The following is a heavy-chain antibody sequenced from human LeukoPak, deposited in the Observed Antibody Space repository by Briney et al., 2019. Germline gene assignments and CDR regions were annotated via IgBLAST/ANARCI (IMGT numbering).Heavy chain of an antibody. D-gene: IGHD3-22*01. CDR1: GGSISSYY. V-gene: IGHV4-59*01. CDR3: ARDAGYSSGYPPDY. CDR2: IYYSGST. Sequence: PSETLSLTCTVSGGSISSYYWSWIRQPPGKGLEWIGYIYYSGSTNYNPSLKSRVTISVDTSKNQFSLKLSSVTAADTAMYFCARDAGYSSGYPPDYWGQGTLVTVSS. J-gene: IGHJ4*02.